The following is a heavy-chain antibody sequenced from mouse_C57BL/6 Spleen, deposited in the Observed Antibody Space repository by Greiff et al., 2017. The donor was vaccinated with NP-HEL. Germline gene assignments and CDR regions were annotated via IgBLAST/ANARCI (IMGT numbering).Heavy chain of an antibody. V-gene: IGHV1-80*01. CDR1: GYAFSSYW. CDR2: IYPGDGDT. CDR3: ARWDYYGSSSYFDD. D-gene: IGHD1-1*01. Sequence: QVQLQQSGAELVKPGASVKISCKASGYAFSSYWMNWVKQRPGQGLEWIGQIYPGDGDTNYNGKFKGKATLTADKSSSTAYMQLSSLTSEDSAVYFCARWDYYGSSSYFDDWGQGTTLTVSS. J-gene: IGHJ2*01.